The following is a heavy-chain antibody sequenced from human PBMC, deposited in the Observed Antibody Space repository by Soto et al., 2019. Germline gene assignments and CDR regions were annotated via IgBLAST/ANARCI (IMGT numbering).Heavy chain of an antibody. CDR1: GYTFTSYG. D-gene: IGHD6-13*01. V-gene: IGHV1-18*01. CDR3: PRDLPPAGY. J-gene: IGHJ4*02. CDR2: ISAYNGNT. Sequence: QVQLVQSGAEVKKPGASVKVSCRASGYTFTSYGISWVRQAPGQGLEWMGWISAYNGNTNYAQKLQGRVTMTTDTPTSTASRELRSLGADDTAVYYCPRDLPPAGYWGQGTLVTVSS.